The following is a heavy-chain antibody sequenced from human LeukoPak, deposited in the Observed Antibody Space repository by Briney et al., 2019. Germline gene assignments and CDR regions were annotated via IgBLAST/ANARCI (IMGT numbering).Heavy chain of an antibody. V-gene: IGHV3-30-3*01. Sequence: GRSLRLSCAASGFTFSNYAMYWVRQAPGKGLEWVAVISYDGSNKYYADSVKGRFTISRDNSKSTLYLQMNSLRAEDTAVYYCAREYDNDYYFDYWGQGTLVTASS. D-gene: IGHD3-22*01. J-gene: IGHJ4*02. CDR1: GFTFSNYA. CDR2: ISYDGSNK. CDR3: AREYDNDYYFDY.